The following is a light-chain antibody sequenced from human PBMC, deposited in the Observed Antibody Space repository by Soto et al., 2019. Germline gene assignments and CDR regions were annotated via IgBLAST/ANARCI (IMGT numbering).Light chain of an antibody. CDR3: QQYGTSPWT. CDR1: QSVGNNY. J-gene: IGKJ1*01. CDR2: AAS. V-gene: IGKV3-20*01. Sequence: EIVLTQSPGTLSLSPVERATLSCRASQSVGNNYLAWYQQKPGQAPRLLIFAASKRAAGIPDRFSGSGSGSDFSLTISRLEPEDFAVYYCQQYGTSPWTFGQGAKVEIK.